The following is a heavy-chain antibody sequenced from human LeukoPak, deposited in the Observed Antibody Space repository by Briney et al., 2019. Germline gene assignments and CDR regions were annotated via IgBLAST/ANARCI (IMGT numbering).Heavy chain of an antibody. CDR1: GFTFSSYA. Sequence: GGSLRLSCAASGFTFSSYAMHWVRQAPGKGLEWVAVISYDGSNKYYADSVKGRFTISRDNSKNTLYLQMNSLRAEDTAVYYCARDRGCCSGGSCYSLDYYYYGMDVWGQGTTVTVSS. CDR3: ARDRGCCSGGSCYSLDYYYYGMDV. D-gene: IGHD2-15*01. CDR2: ISYDGSNK. J-gene: IGHJ6*02. V-gene: IGHV3-30-3*01.